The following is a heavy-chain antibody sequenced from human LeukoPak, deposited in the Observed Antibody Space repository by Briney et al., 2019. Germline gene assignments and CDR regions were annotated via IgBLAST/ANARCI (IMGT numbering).Heavy chain of an antibody. Sequence: SVKVSCKASGGTFSSYAISWVRQAPGQGLEWMGRIIPIFGTANYAQKIQGRVTITTDESTSTAYMELSSLRSEDTAVYYCARGQSTVTMKSYYFDYWGQGTLVTVSS. CDR1: GGTFSSYA. J-gene: IGHJ4*02. D-gene: IGHD4-17*01. V-gene: IGHV1-69*05. CDR3: ARGQSTVTMKSYYFDY. CDR2: IIPIFGTA.